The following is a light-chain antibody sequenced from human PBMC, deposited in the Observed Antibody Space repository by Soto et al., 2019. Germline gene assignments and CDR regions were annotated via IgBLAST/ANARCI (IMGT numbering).Light chain of an antibody. J-gene: IGLJ3*02. Sequence: NFMLTQPHSVSESPGKTVTISCTRSSGSVASNYVQWYQRRPGSAPSLLIYEDDQRSSGVPDRFSGSIDSSSNSASLTVSWLKAGERGGYYCPWFYKNHFQWVFRGGTKLTVL. CDR2: EDD. V-gene: IGLV6-57*03. CDR1: SGSVASNY. CDR3: PWFYKNHFQWV.